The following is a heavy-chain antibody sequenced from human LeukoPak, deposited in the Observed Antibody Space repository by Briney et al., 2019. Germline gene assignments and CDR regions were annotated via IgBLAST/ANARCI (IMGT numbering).Heavy chain of an antibody. J-gene: IGHJ4*02. D-gene: IGHD6-13*01. Sequence: GGSLRLSCAASGFTFSSYWMHWVRQAPGKGLVWVSRIISDGSSTSYADSVKGRFTISRDNAKNTLYLQMNSLRAEDTAVYYCARDLMGIAYRGAFYYWGQGTLVTVSS. V-gene: IGHV3-74*01. CDR3: ARDLMGIAYRGAFYY. CDR1: GFTFSSYW. CDR2: IISDGSST.